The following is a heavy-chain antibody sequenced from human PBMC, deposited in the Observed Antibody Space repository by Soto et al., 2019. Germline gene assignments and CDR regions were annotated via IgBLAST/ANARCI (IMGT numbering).Heavy chain of an antibody. V-gene: IGHV4-30-4*01. D-gene: IGHD4-17*01. CDR2: IYYSGTT. Sequence: PSETLSLTCTVSGDSVSNGEHYWSWIRQPPGKGLDWIGYIYYSGTTYYNPSLGSRSRMSVDTSKNQSSLSRTSVLAPGTGVFNCAQELDYAVVCKGGAASYNGMDAWGRGTT. CDR3: AQELDYAVVCKGGAASYNGMDA. J-gene: IGHJ6*02. CDR1: GDSVSNGEHY.